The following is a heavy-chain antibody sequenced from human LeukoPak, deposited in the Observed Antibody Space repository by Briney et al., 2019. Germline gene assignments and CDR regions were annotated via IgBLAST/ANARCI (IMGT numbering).Heavy chain of an antibody. D-gene: IGHD3-22*01. CDR2: ISSSSSTI. CDR3: ARDQHYDSSGYYSTDY. J-gene: IGHJ4*02. V-gene: IGHV3-48*02. CDR1: GLTFSSHW. Sequence: PGGSLRLSCAASGLTFSSHWMHWVRQAPGKGLEWVSYISSSSSTIYYADSVKGRFTISRDNAKNSLYLQMNSLRDEDTAVYYCARDQHYDSSGYYSTDYWGQGTLVTVSS.